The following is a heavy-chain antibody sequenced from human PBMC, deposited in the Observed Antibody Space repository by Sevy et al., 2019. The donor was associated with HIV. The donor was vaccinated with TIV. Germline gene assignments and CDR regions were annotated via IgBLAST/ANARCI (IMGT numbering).Heavy chain of an antibody. CDR1: GFAFTNYYA. D-gene: IGHD4-17*01. CDR2: MWFDGSNT. V-gene: IGHV3-33*08. Sequence: GGSLRLSRTASGFAFTNYYAMHWVRQAPGKGLEWVAVMWFDGSNTYYADSVKGRFTISRDIAKNTLHLQMNSLRAEDTAVYYCARDLEFYDYGDYGPAFMPDYWGQGTLVTVSS. CDR3: ARDLEFYDYGDYGPAFMPDY. J-gene: IGHJ4*02.